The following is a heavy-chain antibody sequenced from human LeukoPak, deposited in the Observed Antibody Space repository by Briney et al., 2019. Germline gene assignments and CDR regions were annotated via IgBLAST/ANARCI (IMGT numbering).Heavy chain of an antibody. CDR2: SHTSGST. D-gene: IGHD4-17*01. CDR1: GGSISGFY. Sequence: SETLSLTCTVSGGSISGFYWSWIRQPPGKELEWIGYSHTSGSTGYNPSLESRVTISVDASKNQFSLRVTSVTAADTAVYYCARHTRYGHYNPLDMWGQGTMVTVST. J-gene: IGHJ3*02. CDR3: ARHTRYGHYNPLDM. V-gene: IGHV4-4*09.